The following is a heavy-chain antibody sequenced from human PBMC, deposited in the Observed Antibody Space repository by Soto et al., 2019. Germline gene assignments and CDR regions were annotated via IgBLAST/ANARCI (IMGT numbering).Heavy chain of an antibody. J-gene: IGHJ5*02. CDR1: GGSFSGYY. CDR3: ARDRHILTGYYTLRTQSNWFDP. CDR2: INHSGST. V-gene: IGHV4-34*01. D-gene: IGHD3-9*01. Sequence: SETLSLTCAVYGGSFSGYYWSWIRQPPGKGLEWIGEINHSGSTNYNPSLKSRVTISVDTSKNQFSLKLSSVTAADTAVYYCARDRHILTGYYTLRTQSNWFDPWGQGTLVT.